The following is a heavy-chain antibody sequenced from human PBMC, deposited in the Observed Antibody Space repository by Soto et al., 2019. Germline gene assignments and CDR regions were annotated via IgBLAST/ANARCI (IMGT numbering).Heavy chain of an antibody. J-gene: IGHJ6*02. D-gene: IGHD4-17*01. Sequence: SETLSLTCAVSGGSISSSNWWSWVRQPPGKGLEWIGEIYHSGSTNYNPSLKSRVTISVDKSKNQFSLKLSSVTAADTAVYYCASVGPYTPTPRTGNLTTNYYYGMDVWGQGPT. CDR2: IYHSGST. V-gene: IGHV4-4*02. CDR3: ASVGPYTPTPRTGNLTTNYYYGMDV. CDR1: GGSISSSNW.